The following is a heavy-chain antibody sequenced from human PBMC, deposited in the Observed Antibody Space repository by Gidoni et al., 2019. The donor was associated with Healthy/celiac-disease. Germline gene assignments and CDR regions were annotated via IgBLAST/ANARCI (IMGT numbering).Heavy chain of an antibody. CDR2: IIPILGIA. D-gene: IGHD3-10*01. CDR3: ARVPEFGELFAAT. CDR1: GGTFSSYA. V-gene: IGHV1-69*09. J-gene: IGHJ4*02. Sequence: QVQLVQSGAEVKKPGSAVKVSCKASGGTFSSYAISWVRQAPGQGLEWMGRIIPILGIANYAQKFQGRFTITADKSPSPAYMELSSLRSEDTAVYYCARVPEFGELFAATWGQGTLVTVSS.